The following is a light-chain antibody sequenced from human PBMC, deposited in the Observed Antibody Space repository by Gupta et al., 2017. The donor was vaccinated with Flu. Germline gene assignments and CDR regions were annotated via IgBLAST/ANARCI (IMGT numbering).Light chain of an antibody. J-gene: IGKJ4*01. CDR3: QQYDTLSLT. V-gene: IGKV1-33*01. Sequence: SLSASLGYTVTFTFPASQHITNYLNWFQQKPGKPPNLLIYDASTLQTGVPSRFSGSGSGTDFTFTIRSLQPDDIATYYCQQYDTLSLTFGGGTTVEIK. CDR1: QHITNY. CDR2: DAS.